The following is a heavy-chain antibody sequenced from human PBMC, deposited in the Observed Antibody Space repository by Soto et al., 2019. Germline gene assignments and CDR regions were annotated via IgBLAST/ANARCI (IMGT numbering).Heavy chain of an antibody. CDR2: FDPEDGET. Sequence: GASVKVSCKVSGYTLTELSMHWVRQAPGKGLEWMGGFDPEDGETIYAQKFQGRVTMTEDTSTDTAYMELSSLRSEDTAVYYCATDFIVGATSDYYYGMDVWGQGTTVTVSS. CDR1: GYTLTELS. CDR3: ATDFIVGATSDYYYGMDV. V-gene: IGHV1-24*01. D-gene: IGHD1-26*01. J-gene: IGHJ6*02.